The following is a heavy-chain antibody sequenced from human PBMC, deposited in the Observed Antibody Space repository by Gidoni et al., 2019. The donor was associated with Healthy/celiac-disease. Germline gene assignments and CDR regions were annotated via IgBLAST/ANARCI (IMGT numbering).Heavy chain of an antibody. CDR1: GGSIGSGGYC. V-gene: IGHV4-31*03. CDR2: ISYSGST. J-gene: IGHJ4*02. D-gene: IGHD6-19*01. Sequence: QVQLQESGPGRVKPSQTRSHTCTVSGGSIGSGGYCWSWIRQHPGQGLEWIGYISYSGSTYYNPSLKSRVTISVDTSKNQFSLKLSSVTAADPAVYYCARVGKWLLDNYFDYWGQGTLVTVSS. CDR3: ARVGKWLLDNYFDY.